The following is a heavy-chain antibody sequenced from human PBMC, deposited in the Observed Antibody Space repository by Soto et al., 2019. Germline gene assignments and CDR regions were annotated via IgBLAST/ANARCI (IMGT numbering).Heavy chain of an antibody. CDR2: TYYSGST. J-gene: IGHJ4*02. CDR1: GGSMIAYY. CDR3: ARVRGTAGKRYFDY. V-gene: IGHV4-59*01. D-gene: IGHD6-13*01. Sequence: QVQLQESGPRLVKPSETLSLTCTVSGGSMIAYYWNWMRQPPRKGLQWIGYTYYSGSTTYNPSLKSRVTISVDSSKNQFSLKLDSVTPADTAVYYCARVRGTAGKRYFDYWGPGTLVTVSS.